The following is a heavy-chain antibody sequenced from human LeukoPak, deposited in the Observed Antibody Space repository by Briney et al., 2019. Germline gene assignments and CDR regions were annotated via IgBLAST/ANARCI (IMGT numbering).Heavy chain of an antibody. CDR1: GGSFSGYY. D-gene: IGHD3-10*01. Sequence: SETLSLTCAVYGGSFSGYYWSWIRQPPGKGLEWIGEINHSGSTNYNPSLKSRVTISVDTSKNQFSLKLSSVTAADTAVYYCARGSHYYGSGSYYKDPDAFDIWGQGTMVTVPS. CDR3: ARGSHYYGSGSYYKDPDAFDI. J-gene: IGHJ3*02. CDR2: INHSGST. V-gene: IGHV4-34*01.